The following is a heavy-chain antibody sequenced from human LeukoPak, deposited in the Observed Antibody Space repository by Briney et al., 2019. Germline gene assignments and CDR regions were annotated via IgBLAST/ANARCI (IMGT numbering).Heavy chain of an antibody. CDR3: ARTSTRDGYRYFDY. CDR1: GFTFNRSI. Sequence: GGSLRLSCAASGFTFNRSIMTWVRQTPGKGLEWVANIKQDGSDKFYVDSVKGRFTISRDNAKNSLYLQMNSLRAEDTAVYFCARTSTRDGYRYFDYWGPGTLVTVSS. V-gene: IGHV3-7*04. D-gene: IGHD5-24*01. CDR2: IKQDGSDK. J-gene: IGHJ4*02.